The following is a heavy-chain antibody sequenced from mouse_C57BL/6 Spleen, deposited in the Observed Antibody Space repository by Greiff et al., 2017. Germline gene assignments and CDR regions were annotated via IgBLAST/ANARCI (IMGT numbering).Heavy chain of an antibody. CDR2: LYPGSGST. J-gene: IGHJ1*03. CDR3: ARKRYFDV. CDR1: GYTFTSYW. V-gene: IGHV1-55*01. Sequence: VQLQQPGAELVKPGASVKMSCKASGYTFTSYWITWVKQRPGQGLEWIGDLYPGSGSTNYNEKFKSKATLTVDTSSSTAYMQLSSLTAEDSAVYYCARKRYFDVWGTGTTVTVSS.